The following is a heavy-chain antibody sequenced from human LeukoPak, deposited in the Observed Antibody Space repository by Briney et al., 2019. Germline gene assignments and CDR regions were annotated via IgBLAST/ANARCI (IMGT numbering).Heavy chain of an antibody. CDR1: GLTFSAYS. CDR2: ISSSITSV. Sequence: GGSLRLSCAASGLTFSAYSMNWVRQAPGKGLEWVSYISSSITSVYYADSVRGRFTISRDNAKNSLYLQMNSLRDEDTAVYYCARGCSPGTCSPFDYWGQGTLVTVSS. J-gene: IGHJ4*02. D-gene: IGHD2-15*01. CDR3: ARGCSPGTCSPFDY. V-gene: IGHV3-48*02.